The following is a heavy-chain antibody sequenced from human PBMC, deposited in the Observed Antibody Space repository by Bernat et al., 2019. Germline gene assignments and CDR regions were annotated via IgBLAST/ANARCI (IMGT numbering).Heavy chain of an antibody. CDR3: ARALDDCGDFRRLDY. J-gene: IGHJ4*02. V-gene: IGHV1-69*02. Sequence: QVQLVQSGAEVKKPGSSVKVSCKASGGTFSSYTISWVRQAPGQGLEWMGRIIPILGIANYAQKFQGRVTITADKSTSTAYMELSSLRSEDTAVYYCARALDDCGDFRRLDYWGQGTLVTVSS. CDR1: GGTFSSYT. D-gene: IGHD4-17*01. CDR2: IIPILGIA.